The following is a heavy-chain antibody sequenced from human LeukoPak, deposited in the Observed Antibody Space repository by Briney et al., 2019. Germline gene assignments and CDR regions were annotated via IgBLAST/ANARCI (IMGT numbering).Heavy chain of an antibody. CDR1: GGSINSGSYF. CDR3: AREVEVAPYFDY. J-gene: IGHJ4*02. V-gene: IGHV4-61*02. CDR2: IYTSGST. D-gene: IGHD5-24*01. Sequence: SETLSLTCTVSGGSINSGSYFWSWIRQPAGKGLEWIGRIYTSGSTSYNPSLKSRVTISVDTSKNQFSLKLSSVTAADTAVYYCAREVEVAPYFDYWGQGTLVTVSS.